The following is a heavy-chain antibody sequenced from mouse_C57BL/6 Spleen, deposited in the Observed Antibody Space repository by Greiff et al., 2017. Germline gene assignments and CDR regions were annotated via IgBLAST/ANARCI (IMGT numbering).Heavy chain of an antibody. Sequence: QVQLQQPGAELVKPGASVKMSCKASGYTFTSYWITWVKQRPGQGLEWIGDIHPGSGSTNYNEKFKSKATLTVDTASSTAYMQLSSLTSKDSAVYYCASRAYYSTHEWYFDVWGTGTSVTVSS. CDR2: IHPGSGST. CDR3: ASRAYYSTHEWYFDV. J-gene: IGHJ1*03. D-gene: IGHD2-5*01. V-gene: IGHV1-55*01. CDR1: GYTFTSYW.